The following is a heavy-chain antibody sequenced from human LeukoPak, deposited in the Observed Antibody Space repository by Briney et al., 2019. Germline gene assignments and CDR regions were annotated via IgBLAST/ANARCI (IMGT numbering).Heavy chain of an antibody. Sequence: GGSLRLSCAASGFTFSDYYMSWIRQAPGKGLEWVSYISSSSSYTNYADSVKGRFTISRDNAKISLYLQMNSLRAEDTAVYYCARVNLGQYSSSWYAFDIWGQGTMVTVSS. V-gene: IGHV3-11*06. CDR2: ISSSSSYT. D-gene: IGHD6-13*01. J-gene: IGHJ3*02. CDR3: ARVNLGQYSSSWYAFDI. CDR1: GFTFSDYY.